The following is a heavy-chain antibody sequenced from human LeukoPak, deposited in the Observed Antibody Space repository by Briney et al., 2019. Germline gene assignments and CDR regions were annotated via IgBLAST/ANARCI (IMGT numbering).Heavy chain of an antibody. CDR1: GGSINNYF. CDR3: AVNLTKHTFDI. CDR2: IYYSGST. V-gene: IGHV4-59*08. Sequence: PSETLSLTCTVSGGSINNYFWSWIRQSPGKGLEWIGSIYYSGSTNYNPSLKSRVTISVDTSKNQFSLELSSVTAADTAVYYCAVNLTKHTFDIWGQGTMVTVSS. J-gene: IGHJ3*02. D-gene: IGHD1-1*01.